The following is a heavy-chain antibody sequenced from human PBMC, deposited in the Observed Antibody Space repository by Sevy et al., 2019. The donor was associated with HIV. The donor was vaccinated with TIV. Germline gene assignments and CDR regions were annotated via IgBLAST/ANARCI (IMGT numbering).Heavy chain of an antibody. V-gene: IGHV1-46*01. CDR3: ARLYSCGGSCYYFDL. Sequence: ASVKVSCKASGYSFTSRYLHWVRQAPGQGLEWMGQINPGGGAPIYAQKFQGRVSMTSDTSKSSVYMDVSSLRSEDTAMYYGARLYSCGGSCYYFDLWGQGTLVTVSS. CDR2: INPGGGAP. CDR1: GYSFTSRY. D-gene: IGHD2-15*01. J-gene: IGHJ4*02.